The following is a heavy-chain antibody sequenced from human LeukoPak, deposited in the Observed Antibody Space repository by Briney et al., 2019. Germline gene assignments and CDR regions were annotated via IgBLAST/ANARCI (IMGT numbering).Heavy chain of an antibody. CDR3: AREGRAYGSGSYDY. J-gene: IGHJ4*02. V-gene: IGHV3-74*01. D-gene: IGHD3-10*01. Sequence: PGGSLRLSCAASGFIFSDYWMYWARQAPGKGLVWVSRINSDGSGTDYADSVKGRFTISRDNSKNTLYLQMNSLRAEDTAVYYCAREGRAYGSGSYDYWGQGTLVTVSS. CDR1: GFIFSDYW. CDR2: INSDGSGT.